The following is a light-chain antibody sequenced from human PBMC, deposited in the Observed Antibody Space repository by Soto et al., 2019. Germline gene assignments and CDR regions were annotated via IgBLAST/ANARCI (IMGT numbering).Light chain of an antibody. CDR2: GAS. CDR1: QGLSSSQ. CDR3: QKYGSSPPA. V-gene: IGKV3-20*01. Sequence: IVLTQSPGTLSLSPGERATLSCRASQGLSSSQLAWYEQKPGQAPSLLIYGASSRATGIPDRFSGSGSGTDFTLTISRLEPEDFAVYYCQKYGSSPPAFGQGTKVDIK. J-gene: IGKJ1*01.